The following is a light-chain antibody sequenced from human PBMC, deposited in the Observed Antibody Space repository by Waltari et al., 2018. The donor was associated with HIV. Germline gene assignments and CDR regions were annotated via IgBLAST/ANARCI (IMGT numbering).Light chain of an antibody. V-gene: IGKV3-15*01. CDR2: DAS. J-gene: IGKJ1*01. CDR3: QQYNNWPPT. CDR1: QSITVN. Sequence: EIVMTQSPATLSVSPGQRVTLSCRASQSITVNLAWYQQKPGQALRLLIHDASARATGVPARFSGSGSGTEFTLTISDLQAEDFAMYCCQQYNNWPPTFGHGTKVEI.